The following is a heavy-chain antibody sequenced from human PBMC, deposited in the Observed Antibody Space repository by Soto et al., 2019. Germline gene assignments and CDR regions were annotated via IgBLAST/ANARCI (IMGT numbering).Heavy chain of an antibody. CDR1: GGSISSYS. CDR2: MSYSGST. J-gene: IGHJ3*02. CDR3: ARHSYNYDIWTWTTFDI. V-gene: IGHV4-59*01. Sequence: SDTLSLTCTVSGGSISSYSWSWIRQPPGKGLEWIGYMSYSGSTKYNPSLNSRVTISVDTSKNQFSLKLNSVTAADTAVYYCARHSYNYDIWTWTTFDIWGQGTMVTVSS. D-gene: IGHD3-16*01.